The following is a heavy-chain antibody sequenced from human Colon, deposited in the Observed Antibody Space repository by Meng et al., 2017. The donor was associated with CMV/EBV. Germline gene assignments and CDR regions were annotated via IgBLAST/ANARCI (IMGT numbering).Heavy chain of an antibody. V-gene: IGHV4-34*01. CDR2: IIHSENL. Sequence: PPCSVSGWSLGGSYWSLIRQSPGKGLEWMGDIIHSENLNHNPSLRSRVTISLDTSKNQFSLKLTSVTAADTTVYFCARGLRSFFDIWGQGTLVTVSS. CDR3: ARGLRSFFDI. D-gene: IGHD3-10*01. J-gene: IGHJ4*02. CDR1: GWSLGGSY.